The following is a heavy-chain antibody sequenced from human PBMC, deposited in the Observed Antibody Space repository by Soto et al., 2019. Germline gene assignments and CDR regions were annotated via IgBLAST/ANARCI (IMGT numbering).Heavy chain of an antibody. CDR1: GGTFSSYA. D-gene: IGHD4-17*01. CDR2: IIPISGTS. J-gene: IGHJ6*02. CDR3: GRGGVGPYGDYGKVTYYYYGMDV. V-gene: IGHV1-69*01. Sequence: QVQLVQSGAEVKKPGSSVKVSCKASGGTFSSYAISWVRQAPGQGLEWMGGIIPISGTSNYAQQVQGRVTITADESTSTAYMELSSLRSEDTAVYYWGRGGVGPYGDYGKVTYYYYGMDVWGQGTTVTVSS.